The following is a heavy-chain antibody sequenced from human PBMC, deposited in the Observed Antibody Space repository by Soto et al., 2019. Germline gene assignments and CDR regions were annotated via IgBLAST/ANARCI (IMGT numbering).Heavy chain of an antibody. V-gene: IGHV3-66*01. CDR3: ARDPWAADY. CDR1: GFTVSTKY. J-gene: IGHJ4*02. D-gene: IGHD3-16*01. Sequence: EVQLVESGGGLVQPGGSLRLSCAASGFTVSTKYMSWVRQAPGKGLEWVSVIYSGGSTFYADSVRGRFTISRDNSKTPVNLQMNSRRAEDTAVYYCARDPWAADYWGQGTLVPVSS. CDR2: IYSGGST.